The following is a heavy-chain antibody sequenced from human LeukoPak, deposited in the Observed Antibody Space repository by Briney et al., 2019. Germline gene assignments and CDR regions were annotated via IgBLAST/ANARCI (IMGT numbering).Heavy chain of an antibody. J-gene: IGHJ4*02. CDR1: GFTFSSFG. Sequence: GGSLRLSCEASGFTFSSFGMHWLRQAPGQGLEWMGWLNLKSGGTNYAQKFQGRLTLTRETSINTAYMVLSGLRSDDTALYYCARDDGDDSYNALDYWGQGTLVTVSS. D-gene: IGHD3-22*01. V-gene: IGHV1-2*02. CDR2: LNLKSGGT. CDR3: ARDDGDDSYNALDY.